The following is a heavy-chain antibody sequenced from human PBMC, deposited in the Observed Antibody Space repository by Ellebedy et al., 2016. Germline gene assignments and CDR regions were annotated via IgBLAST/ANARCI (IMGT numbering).Heavy chain of an antibody. CDR2: ISAYNGNT. Sequence: ASVKVSXXASGYTFTSYGISWVRQAPGQGLEWMGWISAYNGNTNYAQKLQGRVTMTTDTSTSTAYMELRSLRSDDTAVYYCARVNSGVPAAPDAFDIWGQGTMVTVSS. D-gene: IGHD2-2*01. CDR1: GYTFTSYG. J-gene: IGHJ3*02. CDR3: ARVNSGVPAAPDAFDI. V-gene: IGHV1-18*01.